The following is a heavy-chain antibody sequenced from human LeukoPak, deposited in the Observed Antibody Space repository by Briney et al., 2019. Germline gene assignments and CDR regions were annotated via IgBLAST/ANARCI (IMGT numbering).Heavy chain of an antibody. J-gene: IGHJ4*02. CDR1: GYTFTGFY. CDR2: INPYSGET. V-gene: IGHV1-2*02. CDR3: ARAESRVIVATVFDY. D-gene: IGHD5-12*01. Sequence: ASVKVSCTTSGYTFTGFYIHWVRQAPGQGLEWMRWINPYSGETNYAQMFQGRVTMARDTSISTAYMELSRLASDDTAVYFCARAESRVIVATVFDYWGQGTLVTVSS.